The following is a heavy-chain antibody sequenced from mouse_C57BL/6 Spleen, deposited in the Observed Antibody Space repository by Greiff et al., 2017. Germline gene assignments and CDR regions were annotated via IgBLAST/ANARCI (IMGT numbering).Heavy chain of an antibody. CDR3: AIEDYGNYGYFDV. V-gene: IGHV1-74*01. CDR1: GYTFTSYW. D-gene: IGHD2-1*01. Sequence: QVQLQQSGAELVKPGASVKVSCKASGYTFTSYWMHWVKQRPGQGLEWIGRIHPSGSDTNYNQKFKGKATLTVDKSSSTAYMQLSSLTSEDSAVYYCAIEDYGNYGYFDVWGTGTTVTVSS. CDR2: IHPSGSDT. J-gene: IGHJ1*03.